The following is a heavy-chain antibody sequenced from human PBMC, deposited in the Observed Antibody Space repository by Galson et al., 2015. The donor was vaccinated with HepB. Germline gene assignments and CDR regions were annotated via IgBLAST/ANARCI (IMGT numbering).Heavy chain of an antibody. CDR1: GYTFTAYY. CDR3: TKEGSSNDFDF. Sequence: SCKASGYTFTAYYLHWVRQAPGQGLEWMGRINPHTGDTNYAQPSQGRVTMTRDTSISTAYMELSRLSSDDTVVYYCTKEGSSNDFDFWGQGTLVTVSS. V-gene: IGHV1-2*05. CDR2: INPHTGDT. D-gene: IGHD6-13*01. J-gene: IGHJ4*02.